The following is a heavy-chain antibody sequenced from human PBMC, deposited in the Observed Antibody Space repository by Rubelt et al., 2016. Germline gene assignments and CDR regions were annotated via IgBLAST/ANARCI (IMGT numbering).Heavy chain of an antibody. CDR1: GGSISSSSYY. CDR2: IYYSGYT. D-gene: IGHD3-10*01. V-gene: IGHV4-39*07. CDR3: ARGLDSTKTGAD. Sequence: QLQLQESGPGLVKPSETLSLTCTVSGGSISSSSYYWGWIRQPPGKGLEWIGSIYYSGYTYYNPSLKSRVTISADTSKNQFSLNLNSVAAADTAVYYCARGLDSTKTGADWGQGTLVTVSS. J-gene: IGHJ4*02.